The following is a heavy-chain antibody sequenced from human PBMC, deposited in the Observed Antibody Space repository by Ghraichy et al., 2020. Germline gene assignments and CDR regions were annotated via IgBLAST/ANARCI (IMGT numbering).Heavy chain of an antibody. V-gene: IGHV3-15*01. Sequence: LRLSCAASGFTFSVAWMTWVRQAPGMGLEWVGRIYSSRDGGTTAYAAPVKGRFTISRDESENTLYLEMNSLKTEDTAVYYCATDLVGGNALHNGYWGQGTLVTVSP. D-gene: IGHD4-23*01. CDR1: GFTFSVAW. CDR3: ATDLVGGNALHNGY. CDR2: IYSSRDGGTT. J-gene: IGHJ4*02.